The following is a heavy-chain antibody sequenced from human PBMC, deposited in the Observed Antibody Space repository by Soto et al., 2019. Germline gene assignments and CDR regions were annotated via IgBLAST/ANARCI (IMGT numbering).Heavy chain of an antibody. V-gene: IGHV1-46*03. CDR3: ARFSRYCSGGSCYFAY. CDR1: GYTFTSYY. Sequence: QVQLVQSGAEVKKPGASVKVSCKASGYTFTSYYMHWVRQAPGQGLEWMGIINPSGGSTSYAQKFQGRVTMTRDTSTSTVYMELSSVRSEDTAVYYCARFSRYCSGGSCYFAYWCQGTLVTVSS. CDR2: INPSGGST. J-gene: IGHJ4*02. D-gene: IGHD2-15*01.